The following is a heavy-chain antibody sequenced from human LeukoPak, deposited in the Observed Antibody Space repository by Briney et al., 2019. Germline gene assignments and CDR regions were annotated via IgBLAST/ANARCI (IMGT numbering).Heavy chain of an antibody. CDR1: GFTFSSYA. V-gene: IGHV3-30-3*01. CDR3: AKIIAVAGTRDAFDI. Sequence: GGSLRLSCAASGFTFSSYAMHWVRQAPGKGLEWVAVISYDGSNKYYADSVKGRFTISRDNSKNTLYLQMNSLRAEDTAVYYCAKIIAVAGTRDAFDIWGQGTMVTVSS. CDR2: ISYDGSNK. D-gene: IGHD6-19*01. J-gene: IGHJ3*02.